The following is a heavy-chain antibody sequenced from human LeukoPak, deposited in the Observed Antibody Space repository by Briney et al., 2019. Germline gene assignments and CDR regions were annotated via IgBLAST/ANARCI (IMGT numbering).Heavy chain of an antibody. V-gene: IGHV3-23*03. J-gene: IGHJ4*02. CDR2: IYSGGST. CDR1: GFTFSSYA. Sequence: GGSLRLSCAASGFTFSSYAMSWVRQAPGKGLEWVSVIYSGGSTYYADSVKGRFTISRDNSKNTLYLQMNSLRAEDTAVYYCAKDQLWFGESSTDYWGQGTLVTVSS. D-gene: IGHD3-10*01. CDR3: AKDQLWFGESSTDY.